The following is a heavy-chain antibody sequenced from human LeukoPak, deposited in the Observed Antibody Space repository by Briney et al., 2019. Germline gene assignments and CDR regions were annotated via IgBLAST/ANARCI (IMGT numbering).Heavy chain of an antibody. CDR1: GFTFSTFA. CDR3: VRESPVAAVGRSWFDP. V-gene: IGHV3-23*01. Sequence: PGGSLRLSCTASGFTFSTFAMGWVRQAPGKGLQWVSGISGSGDTTYYADSVKGRFTISRDNSKNTLYLQMNSLRAEDTAVYYCVRESPVAAVGRSWFDPWGQGTLVTVSS. D-gene: IGHD6-13*01. J-gene: IGHJ5*02. CDR2: ISGSGDTT.